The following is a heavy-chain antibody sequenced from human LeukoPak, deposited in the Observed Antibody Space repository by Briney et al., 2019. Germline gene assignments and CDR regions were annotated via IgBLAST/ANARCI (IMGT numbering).Heavy chain of an antibody. V-gene: IGHV5-51*01. CDR1: GYSFTSYW. J-gene: IGHJ4*02. CDR3: ARRIAAAGSYFDY. CDR2: IYPGDSDT. D-gene: IGHD6-13*01. Sequence: GESLKISCKGSGYSFTSYWIGWVRQMPGKGLEWRGIIYPGDSDTRYSPAFQGQGTISADKSISTAYLQWSSLKASDTAMYYCARRIAAAGSYFDYWGQGTLVTVSS.